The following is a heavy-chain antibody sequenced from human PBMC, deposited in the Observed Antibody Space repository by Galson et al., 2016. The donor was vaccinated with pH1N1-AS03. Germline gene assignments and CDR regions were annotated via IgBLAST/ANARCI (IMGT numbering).Heavy chain of an antibody. CDR1: GFTFSTYA. J-gene: IGHJ3*01. D-gene: IGHD1-26*01. Sequence: SLRLSCAASGFTFSTYAMSWVRQAPGKGLEWVSSISGADLSTYYEDSVKGRFTISRDSSKNTLYLQMNSLRPEDTAMYYCARDYIVGATRGAGTFDVWGHGTMVTVSS. CDR3: ARDYIVGATRGAGTFDV. V-gene: IGHV3-23*01. CDR2: ISGADLST.